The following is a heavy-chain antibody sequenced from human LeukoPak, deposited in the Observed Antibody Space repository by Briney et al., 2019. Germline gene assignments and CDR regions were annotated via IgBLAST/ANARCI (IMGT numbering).Heavy chain of an antibody. Sequence: SETLSLTCSVSGGPISSYYLSWIRQPPGKGLEWVAYISYSGNTNYNPSLKSRVTISVDTSKNQFSLRLSSVTAADTAVYYCARIREEHWVATKYYIDYWGQGTPVIVTS. CDR1: GGPISSYY. CDR3: ARIREEHWVATKYYIDY. D-gene: IGHD5-24*01. V-gene: IGHV4-59*08. CDR2: ISYSGNT. J-gene: IGHJ4*02.